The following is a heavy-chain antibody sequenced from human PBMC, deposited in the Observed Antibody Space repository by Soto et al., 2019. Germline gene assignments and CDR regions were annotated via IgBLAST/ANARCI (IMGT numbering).Heavy chain of an antibody. Sequence: ASVKVSCKASGYIFTGYHIHWVRQAPGRGLEWMGWINPNSGDTEYAQNFQGRVTMTRDTSFNLVYMEMSGLMSDDTAVYYCARDARGTRGFDEMDIWGQGTTVAVSS. CDR3: ARDARGTRGFDEMDI. D-gene: IGHD3-9*01. CDR1: GYIFTGYH. V-gene: IGHV1-2*02. J-gene: IGHJ6*02. CDR2: INPNSGDT.